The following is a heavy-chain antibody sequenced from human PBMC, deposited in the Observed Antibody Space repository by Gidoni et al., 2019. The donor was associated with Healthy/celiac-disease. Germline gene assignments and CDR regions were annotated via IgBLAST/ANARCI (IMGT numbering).Heavy chain of an antibody. CDR2: ISGSGGST. V-gene: IGHV3-23*01. D-gene: IGHD3-3*01. J-gene: IGHJ4*02. Sequence: EVQLLESGGGLVQPGGSLSLSCSACGFTVSSYAMSWVRQAPGKGLEWVSAISGSGGSTYYADSVKGRFTISRDNSKNTLYLQMNSLRAEDTAVYYCAKIFGVVGYWGQGTLVTVSS. CDR1: GFTVSSYA. CDR3: AKIFGVVGY.